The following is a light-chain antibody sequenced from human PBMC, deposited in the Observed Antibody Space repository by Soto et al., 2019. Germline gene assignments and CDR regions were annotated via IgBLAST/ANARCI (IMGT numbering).Light chain of an antibody. Sequence: DIQMTQSPSTLPASVGDRVTITCRASQSISNWLAWYQQKPGTAPKVLIYHASNLQSGVPSRFSGSGSGTDFTLTISRLEPDDFAVYYCHQYGNSPQTFGQGTKVDIK. V-gene: IGKV1-5*01. CDR2: HAS. CDR1: QSISNW. CDR3: HQYGNSPQT. J-gene: IGKJ1*01.